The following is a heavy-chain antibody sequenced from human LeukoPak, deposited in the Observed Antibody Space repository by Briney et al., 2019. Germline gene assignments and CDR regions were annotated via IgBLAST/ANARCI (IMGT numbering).Heavy chain of an antibody. Sequence: ASVKVSCKASGGTFSSYAISWVRQAPGQGLEWMGGIIPIFGTANYAQKFQGRVTITADESTSTAYMELSSLRSEDTAVYYCARRGIAAAGPIDYWGQGTLVTVPS. CDR2: IIPIFGTA. CDR3: ARRGIAAAGPIDY. CDR1: GGTFSSYA. V-gene: IGHV1-69*13. D-gene: IGHD6-13*01. J-gene: IGHJ4*02.